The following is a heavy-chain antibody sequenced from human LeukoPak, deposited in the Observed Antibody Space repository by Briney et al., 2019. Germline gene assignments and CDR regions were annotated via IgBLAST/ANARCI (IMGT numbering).Heavy chain of an antibody. CDR3: VTYFRGHEDDILTGYYRYYFDY. CDR1: GGSISSSSYY. J-gene: IGHJ4*02. Sequence: PSETLSLTCTVSGGSISSSSYYWGWIRQPPGKGLEWIGSIYYSGSTYYNPSLKSRVTISVDTSKNQFSLKLSSVTAADTAVYYCVTYFRGHEDDILTGYYRYYFDYWGQGTLVTVSS. D-gene: IGHD3-9*01. CDR2: IYYSGST. V-gene: IGHV4-39*07.